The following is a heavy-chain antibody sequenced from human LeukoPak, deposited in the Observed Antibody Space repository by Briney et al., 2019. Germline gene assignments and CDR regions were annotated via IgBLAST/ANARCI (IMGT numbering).Heavy chain of an antibody. Sequence: SETLSLTCTVSGGSISSSSYYWGWIRQPPGKGLEWIGSIYYSGSTYYNPSLKSRVTISVDTSKNQFSLKLSSVTAADTAVYYCAKGGAATNYYYYMDVWGKGTTVTVSS. J-gene: IGHJ6*03. CDR2: IYYSGST. V-gene: IGHV4-39*01. CDR1: GGSISSSSYY. D-gene: IGHD5-12*01. CDR3: AKGGAATNYYYYMDV.